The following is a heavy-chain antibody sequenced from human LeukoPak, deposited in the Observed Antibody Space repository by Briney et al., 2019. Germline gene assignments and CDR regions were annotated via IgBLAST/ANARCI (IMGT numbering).Heavy chain of an antibody. CDR1: GFTFDDYA. D-gene: IGHD3-10*01. CDR2: ISWNTGSL. CDR3: AKDVHHTNGELDF. Sequence: GGSLRLSCAASGFTFDDYAMHWVRQAPGKGLEWVSGISWNTGSLGYADSVKSRFAISRDNAKNSLYLQMNSLRAEETAVDYFAKDVHHTNGELDFWGQGTPVTVSS. J-gene: IGHJ4*03. V-gene: IGHV3-9*01.